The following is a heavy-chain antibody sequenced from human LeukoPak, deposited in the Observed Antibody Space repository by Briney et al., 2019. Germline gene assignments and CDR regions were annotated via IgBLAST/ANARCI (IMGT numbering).Heavy chain of an antibody. D-gene: IGHD1-26*01. Sequence: ASVKVSCKASGDTFSSYYMHWVRQAPGQGLEWMGIINPSGGSTSYAQKFQGRVTMTRDMSTSTVYMELSSLRSEDTAVYYCASQAVGATSYFDYWGQGTLVTVSS. CDR3: ASQAVGATSYFDY. J-gene: IGHJ4*02. CDR2: INPSGGST. CDR1: GDTFSSYY. V-gene: IGHV1-46*01.